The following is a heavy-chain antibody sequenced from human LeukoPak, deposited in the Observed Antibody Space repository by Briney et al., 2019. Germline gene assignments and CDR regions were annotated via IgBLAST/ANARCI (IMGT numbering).Heavy chain of an antibody. CDR1: GFTFGDHA. V-gene: IGHV3-49*04. CDR2: IRSKAYGATT. Sequence: PGGSLRLSCTAFGFTFGDHAMSWVRQAPGKGLEWVGFIRSKAYGATTEYAASVKGRFTISREDSISIAYLQMNSLKTEDTAVYYCTRGPIQLWLYSGVDVWGQGTTVIVSS. J-gene: IGHJ6*02. D-gene: IGHD5-18*01. CDR3: TRGPIQLWLYSGVDV.